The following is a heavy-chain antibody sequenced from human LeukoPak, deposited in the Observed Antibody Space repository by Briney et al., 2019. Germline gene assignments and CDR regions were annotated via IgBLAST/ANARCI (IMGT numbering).Heavy chain of an antibody. V-gene: IGHV3-30*04. CDR3: ARAYYVSSGYLSGYFDY. D-gene: IGHD3-22*01. J-gene: IGHJ4*02. Sequence: GGSLRLSCAASGFTFSSSAMHWVRQAPGKGLEWVAVISHDGSNKYYADPVKGRFTISRDNSKNTLFLQMNSLRAEDTAVYSCARAYYVSSGYLSGYFDYWGQRTLVTVSS. CDR2: ISHDGSNK. CDR1: GFTFSSSA.